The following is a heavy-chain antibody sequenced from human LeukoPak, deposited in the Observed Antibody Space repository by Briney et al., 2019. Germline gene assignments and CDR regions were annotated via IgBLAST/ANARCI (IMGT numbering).Heavy chain of an antibody. D-gene: IGHD4-11*01. CDR3: ARTTRVTPDGRAEYFED. CDR1: GVSISTSC. V-gene: IGHV4-59*03. Sequence: PSETLSLTCTVSGVSISTSCWSWIRQSPGRGLEWVGYRCDDGRDLYNPSLRSRVSRVTISVDASEKQFSLSLRSVTAADTAMYYCARTTRVTPDGRAEYFEDWGQGTLVIVSS. CDR2: RCDDGRD. J-gene: IGHJ1*01.